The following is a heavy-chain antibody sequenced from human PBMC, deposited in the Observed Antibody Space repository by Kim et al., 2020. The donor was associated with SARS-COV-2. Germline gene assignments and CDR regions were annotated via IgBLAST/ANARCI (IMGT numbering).Heavy chain of an antibody. CDR1: GYSFTTYW. CDR2: IYPGDSDT. CDR3: ARRITQYTSSWDRDAFDS. V-gene: IGHV5-51*01. J-gene: IGHJ3*02. D-gene: IGHD6-13*01. Sequence: GESLKISCKGSGYSFTTYWICWVRQMPGKGLEWMGIIYPGDSDTRYSPSFQGQVTISADKSISTAYLHWSSVKASDTAMYYCARRITQYTSSWDRDAFDSWGKGTMVTVSS.